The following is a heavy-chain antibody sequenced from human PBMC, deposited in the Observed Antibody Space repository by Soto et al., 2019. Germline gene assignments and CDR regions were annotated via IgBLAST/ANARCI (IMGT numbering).Heavy chain of an antibody. V-gene: IGHV4-59*01. Sequence: SETLSLTCTVSGGSISSYYWSWIRQPPGKGLEWIGYIYYSGSTNYNPSLKSRVTISVDTSKNQFSLKLSSVTAADTAVYYCARGGSSSWYYFDYWGQGTLVTVSS. CDR3: ARGGSSSWYYFDY. CDR2: IYYSGST. CDR1: GGSISSYY. J-gene: IGHJ4*02. D-gene: IGHD6-13*01.